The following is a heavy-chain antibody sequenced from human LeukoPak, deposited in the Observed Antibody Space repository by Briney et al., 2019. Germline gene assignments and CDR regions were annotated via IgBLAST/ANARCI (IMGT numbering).Heavy chain of an antibody. CDR1: GYTFTSYH. CDR2: INPSGGST. D-gene: IGHD2-15*01. J-gene: IGHJ4*02. V-gene: IGHV1-46*01. CDR3: ARDRGLHDVVVAATRVNALDY. Sequence: ASVKVSCNASGYTFTSYHMHWVRQAPGQGLEWMGIINPSGGSTSYAQKFQGRVTMTRDTSTSTVYMELSSLRSEDTAVYYCARDRGLHDVVVAATRVNALDYWGQGTLVTVSS.